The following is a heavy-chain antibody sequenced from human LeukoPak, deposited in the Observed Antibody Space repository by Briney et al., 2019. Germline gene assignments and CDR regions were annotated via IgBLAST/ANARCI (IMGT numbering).Heavy chain of an antibody. J-gene: IGHJ4*02. CDR1: GFTFSSYA. Sequence: PGGFLRLSCAASGFTFSSYAMSWVRQAPGKGLEWVSAISGSGGSTYYADSVKGRFTISRDNSKNTLYLQMNSLRAEDTAVYYCAKDLSYGSGIDYWGQGTLVTVSS. CDR3: AKDLSYGSGIDY. CDR2: ISGSGGST. D-gene: IGHD3-10*01. V-gene: IGHV3-23*01.